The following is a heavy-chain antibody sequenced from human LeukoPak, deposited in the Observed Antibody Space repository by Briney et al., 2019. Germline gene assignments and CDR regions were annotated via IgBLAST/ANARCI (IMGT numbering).Heavy chain of an antibody. D-gene: IGHD5-18*01. CDR2: ISYDGSNK. CDR3: AKEAGGYSYGFNWFDP. J-gene: IGHJ5*02. Sequence: GRSLRLSCAASGFTFSNYGIHWVRQAPGKGLEWVAVISYDGSNKYYADSVKGRFTISRDNSKNTLYLQMNSLRAEDTAVYYCAKEAGGYSYGFNWFDPWGQGTLVTVSS. CDR1: GFTFSNYG. V-gene: IGHV3-30*18.